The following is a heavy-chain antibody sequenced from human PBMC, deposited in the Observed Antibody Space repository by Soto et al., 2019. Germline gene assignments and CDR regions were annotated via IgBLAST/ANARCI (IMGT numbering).Heavy chain of an antibody. V-gene: IGHV1-3*01. D-gene: IGHD2-15*01. J-gene: IGHJ4*02. CDR3: ARDHCSGGSCYTGRFSYFDY. Sequence: ASVKVSCKASGYTFTSYAMHWVRQAPGQRLEWMGWINAGNGNTKYSQKFQGRVTITRDTSASTAYMELSSLRSEDTAVYYCARDHCSGGSCYTGRFSYFDYWGQGTLVTVSS. CDR1: GYTFTSYA. CDR2: INAGNGNT.